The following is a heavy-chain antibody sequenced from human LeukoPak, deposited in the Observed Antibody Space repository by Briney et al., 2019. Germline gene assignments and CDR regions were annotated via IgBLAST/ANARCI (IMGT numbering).Heavy chain of an antibody. Sequence: GGSLRLSCAASGFTFSSYAMTWVRQAPGMGLELVSTISGGGGSTYYADSVKGRFTISRDNSKNTLYLQMKNLRAEDTAVYYCAKDHRVGQLLLLPWGQGTLVTVSS. J-gene: IGHJ5*02. CDR2: ISGGGGST. V-gene: IGHV3-23*01. D-gene: IGHD2-15*01. CDR1: GFTFSSYA. CDR3: AKDHRVGQLLLLP.